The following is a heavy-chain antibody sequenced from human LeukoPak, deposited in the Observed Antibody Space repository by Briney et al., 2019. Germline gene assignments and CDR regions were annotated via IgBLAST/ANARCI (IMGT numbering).Heavy chain of an antibody. CDR2: IIPILGIA. Sequence: ASVTVSCKASGGTFSSYAISWVRQAPGQGLEWMGRIIPILGIANYAQKFQGRVTITADKSTSTAYMELSSLRSEDTAVYYCARDHDYGGNSGFDYWGQGTLVTVSS. V-gene: IGHV1-69*04. J-gene: IGHJ4*02. D-gene: IGHD4-23*01. CDR3: ARDHDYGGNSGFDY. CDR1: GGTFSSYA.